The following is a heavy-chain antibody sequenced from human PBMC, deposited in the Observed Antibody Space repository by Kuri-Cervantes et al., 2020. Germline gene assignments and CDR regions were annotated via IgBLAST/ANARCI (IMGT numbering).Heavy chain of an antibody. Sequence: GGSLRLSCAASGFTFSSYGMHWVRQAPGKGLEWVAVIWYDGSNKYYADSVKGRFTISRDNSKNTLYLQMNSLRAEDTAVYYCARFWDSSGLFDYWGQGTLVTVSS. CDR2: IWYDGSNK. CDR1: GFTFSSYG. D-gene: IGHD3-22*01. V-gene: IGHV3-30*19. CDR3: ARFWDSSGLFDY. J-gene: IGHJ4*02.